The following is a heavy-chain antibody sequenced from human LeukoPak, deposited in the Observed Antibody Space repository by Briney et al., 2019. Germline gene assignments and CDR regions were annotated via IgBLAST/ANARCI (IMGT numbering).Heavy chain of an antibody. Sequence: GGSLRLSCAASGFTFINYAMSWVRQAPGKGLEWVSTIADSGRSTYYEDSVKGRFTISRDNSKNTLFLQMNSLRADDTAVYYCAKIAVAGYYFYSMDVWGRGTTVTVSS. D-gene: IGHD6-19*01. V-gene: IGHV3-23*01. CDR1: GFTFINYA. CDR2: IADSGRST. CDR3: AKIAVAGYYFYSMDV. J-gene: IGHJ6*03.